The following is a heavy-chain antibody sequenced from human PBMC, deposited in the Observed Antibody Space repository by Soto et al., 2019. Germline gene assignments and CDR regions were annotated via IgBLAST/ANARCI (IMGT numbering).Heavy chain of an antibody. V-gene: IGHV1-46*01. D-gene: IGHD2-21*01. CDR1: GYTFIHYY. CDR2: INPNGGST. Sequence: QVQLVQSGAEVKKPGASVKVSCKASGYTFIHYYIHWVRQAPGQGLEWMAIINPNGGSTNYAQKFQGGVTVTRDTSTSTVSMELNSLGSDDTAVYFCARSLLQGDFWGQGTLVTVSS. CDR3: ARSLLQGDF. J-gene: IGHJ4*02.